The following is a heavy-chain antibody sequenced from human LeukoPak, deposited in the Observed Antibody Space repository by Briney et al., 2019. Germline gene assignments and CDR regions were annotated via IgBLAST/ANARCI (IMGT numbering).Heavy chain of an antibody. D-gene: IGHD3-10*01. J-gene: IGHJ4*02. CDR3: AKVSQASYYGSGSYPDY. CDR2: IRGSGGSR. CDR1: GFTFSSDA. V-gene: IGHV3-23*01. Sequence: RGSLRLSCAASGFTFSSDAMSWVRQAPGKGLEWVSAIRGSGGSRYYADSVKGRFTISRDNSKNTLYLQMNSLRAEDTAVYYCAKVSQASYYGSGSYPDYWGQGTLVTVSS.